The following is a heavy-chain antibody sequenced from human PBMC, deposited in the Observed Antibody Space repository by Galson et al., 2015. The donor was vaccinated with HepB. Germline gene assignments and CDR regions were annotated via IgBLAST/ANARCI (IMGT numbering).Heavy chain of an antibody. CDR1: GFVFSDFD. D-gene: IGHD6-6*01. V-gene: IGHV3-48*03. Sequence: SLRLSCAGSGFVFSDFDLNWVRQAPGKGLEWVSYISSSGGMIYYADSVKGQITVSRDNAKNSMYLRLRDLRVGDTGIYYCVRCRTIAAVTNWFDAWGQGTLVTVSS. CDR2: ISSSGGMI. CDR3: VRCRTIAAVTNWFDA. J-gene: IGHJ5*02.